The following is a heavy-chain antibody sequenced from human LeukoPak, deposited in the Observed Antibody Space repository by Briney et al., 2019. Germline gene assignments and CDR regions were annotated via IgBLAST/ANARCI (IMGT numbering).Heavy chain of an antibody. CDR1: GFTFSSYA. D-gene: IGHD5-18*01. Sequence: AGGSLRLSCAASGFTFSSYAMHWVRQAPGKGLEWVAVISYDGSNKYYADSVKGRFTISRDNSKNTLYLQMNSLRAEDTAVYYCASGGYSYGYGYWGQGTLVTVSS. CDR2: ISYDGSNK. V-gene: IGHV3-30-3*01. CDR3: ASGGYSYGYGY. J-gene: IGHJ4*02.